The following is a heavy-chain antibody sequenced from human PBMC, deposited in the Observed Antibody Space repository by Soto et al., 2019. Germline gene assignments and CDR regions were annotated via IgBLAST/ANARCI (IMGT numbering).Heavy chain of an antibody. Sequence: QVQLVKSGAEVKKPGASVKVSCKTSGYTFTSYDINWVRQASGQGLEWMGWMNPNSGNTGYAQKFQGRVTMTRNTSITTAYMKLNSLRSEDTAVYYCARGFSSTNLNWFGPWGLGTLVTVSS. CDR2: MNPNSGNT. V-gene: IGHV1-8*01. D-gene: IGHD2-2*01. J-gene: IGHJ5*02. CDR3: ARGFSSTNLNWFGP. CDR1: GYTFTSYD.